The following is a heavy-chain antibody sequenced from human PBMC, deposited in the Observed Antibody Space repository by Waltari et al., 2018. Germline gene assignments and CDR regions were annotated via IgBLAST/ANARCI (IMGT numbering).Heavy chain of an antibody. V-gene: IGHV5-51*01. J-gene: IGHJ4*02. CDR2: VYPGDGET. Sequence: EVQLVQSGAEVRKPGESLKISCKASGYTFTNFSIAWVCQMPGKGLEWMGIVYPGDGETRYSPSFQGQVTISADKSINTAYLQWNSLKTSDTAIYYCARDHLSLTAYYFDYWGQGTLVTVSS. CDR3: ARDHLSLTAYYFDY. D-gene: IGHD7-27*01. CDR1: GYTFTNFS.